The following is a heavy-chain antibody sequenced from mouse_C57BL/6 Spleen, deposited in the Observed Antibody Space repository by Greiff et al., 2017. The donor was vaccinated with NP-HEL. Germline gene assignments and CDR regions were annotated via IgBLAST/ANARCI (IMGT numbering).Heavy chain of an antibody. D-gene: IGHD1-1*01. Sequence: VHVKQSGAELVKPGASVKLSCTASGFNIKDYYMHWVKQRTEQGLEWIGRIDPEDGETKYAPKFQGTATITADTSSNTAYLQLSSLTSEDTAVYYCARSRYYGSSYWYFDVWGTGTTVTVSS. J-gene: IGHJ1*03. CDR1: GFNIKDYY. CDR2: IDPEDGET. CDR3: ARSRYYGSSYWYFDV. V-gene: IGHV14-2*01.